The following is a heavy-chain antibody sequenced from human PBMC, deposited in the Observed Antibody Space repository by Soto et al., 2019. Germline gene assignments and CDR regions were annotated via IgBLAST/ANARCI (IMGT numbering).Heavy chain of an antibody. Sequence: GGSLRLSCAASGFTFSSYAMSWVRQAPGKGLEWVSAISGSGGSTYYADSVKGRFTISRDNSKNTLYLQMNSLRAEDTAVYYCARVYYDFWSGYYRGWGQGTLVTVSS. CDR1: GFTFSSYA. V-gene: IGHV3-23*01. CDR3: ARVYYDFWSGYYRG. J-gene: IGHJ4*02. D-gene: IGHD3-3*01. CDR2: ISGSGGST.